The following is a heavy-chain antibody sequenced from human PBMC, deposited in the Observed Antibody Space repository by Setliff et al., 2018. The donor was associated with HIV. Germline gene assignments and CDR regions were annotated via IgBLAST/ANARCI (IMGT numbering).Heavy chain of an antibody. CDR2: INTDGSST. CDR1: GFTFTGYW. D-gene: IGHD6-6*01. Sequence: GGSLRLSCAASGFTFTGYWMHWVRQAPGKGLLWVSRINTDGSSTTYADSVKGRFTISRDNAKNMVYLQMNSLRVEDTAVYYCVRQVSYYHFYMDVWGKGTTVTVSS. CDR3: VRQVSYYHFYMDV. J-gene: IGHJ6*03. V-gene: IGHV3-74*01.